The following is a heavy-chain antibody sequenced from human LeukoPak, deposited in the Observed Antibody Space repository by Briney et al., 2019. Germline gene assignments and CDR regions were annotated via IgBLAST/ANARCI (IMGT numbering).Heavy chain of an antibody. CDR1: GGSISSYY. V-gene: IGHV4-4*07. J-gene: IGHJ4*02. CDR2: IYTSGST. Sequence: SETLSLTCTVSGGSISSYYWSWIRQPAGKGLEWIGRIYTSGSTNYNPSLKSRVTMSVDTSKNQFSLKLSSVTAAGTAVYYCARSMVFSGSYLFDYWGQGTLVTVSS. D-gene: IGHD1-26*01. CDR3: ARSMVFSGSYLFDY.